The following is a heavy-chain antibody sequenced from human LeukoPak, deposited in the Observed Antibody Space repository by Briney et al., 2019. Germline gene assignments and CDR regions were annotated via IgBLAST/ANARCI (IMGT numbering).Heavy chain of an antibody. Sequence: GGSLRLSCAASGFTFDGYVMHWVRQAPGKGLVWVSRLSPDGGTTDYSDSVRGRFTISRDNAKDTLYLQMNSLRADDTAVYYCATAGQWRFDSWGLGTLVTVSS. D-gene: IGHD6-19*01. V-gene: IGHV3-74*01. CDR3: ATAGQWRFDS. CDR2: LSPDGGTT. J-gene: IGHJ4*02. CDR1: GFTFDGYV.